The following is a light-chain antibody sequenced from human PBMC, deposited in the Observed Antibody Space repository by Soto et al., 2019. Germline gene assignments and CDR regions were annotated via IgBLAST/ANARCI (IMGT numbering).Light chain of an antibody. J-gene: IGLJ2*01. CDR2: DVS. V-gene: IGLV2-14*01. Sequence: QSALTQPASVSGSPGQSITISCTGTGSDVGGYNYVSWYQQHPGKAPKVMIYDVSNRPSGVSNRFSGSTSGNTASLTISGLQAEDEADYYCCSYTSASTPVVFGGGTKLTVL. CDR3: CSYTSASTPVV. CDR1: GSDVGGYNY.